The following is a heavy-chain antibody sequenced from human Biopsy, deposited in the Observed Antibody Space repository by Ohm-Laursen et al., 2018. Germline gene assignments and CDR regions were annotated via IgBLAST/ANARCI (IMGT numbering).Heavy chain of an antibody. J-gene: IGHJ4*02. CDR2: RFHSGSP. D-gene: IGHD3/OR15-3a*01. CDR3: VRLNRRGNIIFFDY. V-gene: IGHV4-59*08. Sequence: GTLSLTCAVSGGSITADFWIWIRQTPGERLEWIGYRFHSGSPIYNPSLKSRFTISVDTSKSQFSLTLTSVTAADTAVYYCVRLNRRGNIIFFDYWGRGTLVIVSS. CDR1: GGSITADF.